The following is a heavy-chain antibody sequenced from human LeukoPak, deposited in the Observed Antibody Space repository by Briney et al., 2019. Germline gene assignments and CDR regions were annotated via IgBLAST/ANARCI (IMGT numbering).Heavy chain of an antibody. Sequence: SETLSLTCTVSGGSISSYYWSWIRQPPGKGLEWIGYIYYSGSTNYNPSLKSRVTMSVDTSKNQFSLKLSSVTAADTAVYYCASSTMIVPWGAFDIWGQGTMVTVSS. CDR3: ASSTMIVPWGAFDI. CDR1: GGSISSYY. CDR2: IYYSGST. V-gene: IGHV4-59*08. J-gene: IGHJ3*02. D-gene: IGHD3-22*01.